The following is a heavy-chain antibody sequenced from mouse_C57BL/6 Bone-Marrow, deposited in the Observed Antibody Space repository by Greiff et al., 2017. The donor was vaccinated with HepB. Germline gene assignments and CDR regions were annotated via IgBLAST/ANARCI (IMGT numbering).Heavy chain of an antibody. CDR1: GYTFTSYG. CDR3: ARFYYGSSSYYAMDY. D-gene: IGHD1-1*01. V-gene: IGHV1-81*01. Sequence: QVQLQQSGAELARPGASVKLSCKASGYTFTSYGISWVKQRTGQGLEWIGEIYPRSGNTYYNEKFKGKSTLTADKSSRTAYMELRSLTSEDSAVYFCARFYYGSSSYYAMDYWGQGTSVTVSS. CDR2: IYPRSGNT. J-gene: IGHJ4*01.